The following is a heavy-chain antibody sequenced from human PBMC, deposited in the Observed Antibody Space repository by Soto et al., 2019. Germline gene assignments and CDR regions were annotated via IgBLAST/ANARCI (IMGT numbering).Heavy chain of an antibody. CDR1: GGSFSGYY. CDR3: ARARYVYGMDV. D-gene: IGHD3-16*01. CDR2: INHSGST. V-gene: IGHV4-34*01. J-gene: IGHJ6*02. Sequence: ASETLSLTCAVYGGSFSGYYWSWIRQPPGKGLEWIGEINHSGSTNYNPSLKSRVTISVDTSKNQFSLKLSSVTAADTAVYYCARARYVYGMDVWGQGTTVTVSS.